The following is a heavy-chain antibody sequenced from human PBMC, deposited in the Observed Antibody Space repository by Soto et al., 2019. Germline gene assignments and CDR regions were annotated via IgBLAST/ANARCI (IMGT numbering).Heavy chain of an antibody. CDR2: FIHSGNS. CDR3: ARHHVRGRTILGAAEF. J-gene: IGHJ4*02. Sequence: QVQLQQWGAGLLKPSETLSLTCAVYGGSLSGYYWSWIRQPPGKALEWIGEFIHSGNSSYNPSLKSRVTISVYTSKNQLFLNLSSMTAADTAMYYCARHHVRGRTILGAAEFWCQGTLVTVSS. V-gene: IGHV4-34*12. D-gene: IGHD1-26*01. CDR1: GGSLSGYY.